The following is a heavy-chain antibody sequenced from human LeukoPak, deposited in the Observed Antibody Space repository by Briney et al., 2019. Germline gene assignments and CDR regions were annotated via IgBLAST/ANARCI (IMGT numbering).Heavy chain of an antibody. J-gene: IGHJ1*01. V-gene: IGHV3-30*18. CDR2: ISYDGSSK. CDR1: GFTFSSYG. CDR3: AKDPYSGSFEYFQH. Sequence: SGGSLRLSCAASGFTFSSYGMHWVRQAPGKGLEWVAVISYDGSSKYYADSVTGRFTISRDNSKNTLYLQMDSLRAEDTAVYYCAKDPYSGSFEYFQHWGQGTLVTVSS. D-gene: IGHD1-26*01.